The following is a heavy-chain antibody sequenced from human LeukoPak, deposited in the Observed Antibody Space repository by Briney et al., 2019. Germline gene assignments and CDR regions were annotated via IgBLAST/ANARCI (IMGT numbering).Heavy chain of an antibody. CDR3: AGYGVATTWAQSFDI. D-gene: IGHD4-17*01. CDR1: GGSINNYY. CDR2: AHYTETT. Sequence: SETLSLTCTVSGGSINNYYWNWIRQPPGKGLEWVGFAHYTETTNYNPYLQSRVTISIDTSKSQFSLRLSSVTAADTAVYFCAGYGVATTWAQSFDIWGQGTKVTVSS. V-gene: IGHV4-59*01. J-gene: IGHJ3*02.